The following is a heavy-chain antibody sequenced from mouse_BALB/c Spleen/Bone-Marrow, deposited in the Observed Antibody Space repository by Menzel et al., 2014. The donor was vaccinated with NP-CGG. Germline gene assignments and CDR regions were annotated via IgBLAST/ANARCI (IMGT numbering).Heavy chain of an antibody. Sequence: VQLKQSGPELVKPGASVKMSCKASGYTFTSYLIHWVKQKPGQGLEWIGYITPYNDDTKYNEKFKGKATLTSDKSSSTAYMELSSLTSEDSAVYYCARWGGTPDFDYWGQGTTLTVSS. CDR2: ITPYNDDT. CDR3: ARWGGTPDFDY. D-gene: IGHD4-1*01. V-gene: IGHV1-14*01. J-gene: IGHJ2*01. CDR1: GYTFTSYL.